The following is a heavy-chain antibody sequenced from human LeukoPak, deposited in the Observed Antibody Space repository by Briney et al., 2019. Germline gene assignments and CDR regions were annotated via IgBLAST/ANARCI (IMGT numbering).Heavy chain of an antibody. V-gene: IGHV4-59*01. CDR2: IYYSGST. CDR3: ATGGGGTDYGMDV. Sequence: PSETLSLTCTVSGGSISSYYWSWIRQPPGKGLEWIGYIYYSGSTNYNPSLKSRVTISVDTSKNQFSLKLSSVTAADTAVYYCATGGGGTDYGMDVWGQGTTVTVSS. CDR1: GGSISSYY. J-gene: IGHJ6*02. D-gene: IGHD3-16*01.